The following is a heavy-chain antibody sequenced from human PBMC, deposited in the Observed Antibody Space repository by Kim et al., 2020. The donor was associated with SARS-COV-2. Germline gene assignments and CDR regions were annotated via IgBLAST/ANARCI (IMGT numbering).Heavy chain of an antibody. Sequence: GGSLRLSCAASGFTFKSYAMSWVRQAPGKGLEWVSAICGSGGSTYYADSVKGRFTISRDNSKNTLYLQVNSLRAEDTAVYYCAKDLDGYHRYTGTIDYWGQGTMVTVSS. D-gene: IGHD5-12*01. CDR2: ICGSGGST. J-gene: IGHJ4*02. CDR1: GFTFKSYA. CDR3: AKDLDGYHRYTGTIDY. V-gene: IGHV3-23*01.